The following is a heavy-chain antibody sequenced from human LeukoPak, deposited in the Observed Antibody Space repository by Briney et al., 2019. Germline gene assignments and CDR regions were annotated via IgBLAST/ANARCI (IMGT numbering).Heavy chain of an antibody. V-gene: IGHV1-3*01. CDR2: INAGNGNT. CDR3: ARGIWVRKDRGYYFDY. J-gene: IGHJ4*02. Sequence: ASVKVSCKASGFTFTNHAMNWVRQAPGQRLEWMGWINAGNGNTKYSQRFQDRVTITSDTSANTAYMELSSLRSEDTAVYYCARGIWVRKDRGYYFDYWGQGTLVTVSS. D-gene: IGHD3-10*01. CDR1: GFTFTNHA.